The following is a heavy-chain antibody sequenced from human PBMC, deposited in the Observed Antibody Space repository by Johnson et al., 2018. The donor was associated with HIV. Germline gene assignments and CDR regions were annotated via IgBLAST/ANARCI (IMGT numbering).Heavy chain of an antibody. CDR1: GFTFSSYA. CDR3: AKDIVYGVYGSQGAFHI. Sequence: VQLVESGGGLVNPGGSLRLSCAASGFTFSSYAMHWVRQAPGKGLEWVAVISYDGSNKYYADSVKGRFTISRDNSKNTLYLQMNGLRPEDTGIYYCAKDIVYGVYGSQGAFHIWGRGTMVKVSS. D-gene: IGHD4-17*01. J-gene: IGHJ3*02. V-gene: IGHV3-30-3*01. CDR2: ISYDGSNK.